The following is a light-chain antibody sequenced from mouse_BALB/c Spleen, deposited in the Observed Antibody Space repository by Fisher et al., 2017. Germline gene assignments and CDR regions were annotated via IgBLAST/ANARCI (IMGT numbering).Light chain of an antibody. J-gene: IGKJ4*01. V-gene: IGKV8-28*01. Sequence: DIVMTQSTSSLAVTAGEKVTMSCKSSQSLLNSGNQKNYLAWYQQKPGQPPKLLIYGASTRESGVPDRFTGSGSGTDFTLTISSVQAEDLAVYYCQNDHSYPFTFGSGTKLEIK. CDR1: QSLLNSGNQKNY. CDR3: QNDHSYPFT. CDR2: GAS.